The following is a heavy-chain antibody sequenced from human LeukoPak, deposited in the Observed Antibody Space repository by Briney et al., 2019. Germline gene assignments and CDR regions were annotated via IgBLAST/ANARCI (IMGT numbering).Heavy chain of an antibody. V-gene: IGHV1-18*01. D-gene: IGHD3-10*01. Sequence: ASVKVSCKASGYSFTSYGISWVRQAPGQGLEWMGWISAYNGNTNYAQKLQGRVTMTTDTSTSTAYMELRSLRSDDTAVYYCARPLSYGAKDAFDIWGQGTMVTVSS. CDR2: ISAYNGNT. CDR1: GYSFTSYG. J-gene: IGHJ3*02. CDR3: ARPLSYGAKDAFDI.